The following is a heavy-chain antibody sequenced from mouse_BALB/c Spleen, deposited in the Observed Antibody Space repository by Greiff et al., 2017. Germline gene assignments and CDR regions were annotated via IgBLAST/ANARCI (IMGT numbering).Heavy chain of an antibody. CDR2: INPSNGRT. CDR3: ARAGYDAWFAY. CDR1: GYTFTSYW. Sequence: QVQLKQPGAELVKPGASVKLSCKASGYTFTSYWMHWVKQRPGQGLEWIGEINPSNGRTNYNEKFKSKATLTVDKSSSTAYMQLSSLTSEDSAVYYCARAGYDAWFAYWGQGTLVTVSA. V-gene: IGHV1S81*02. J-gene: IGHJ3*01. D-gene: IGHD2-14*01.